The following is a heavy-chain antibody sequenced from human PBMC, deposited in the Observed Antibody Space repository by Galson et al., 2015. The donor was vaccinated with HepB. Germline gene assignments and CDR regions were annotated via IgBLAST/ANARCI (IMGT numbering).Heavy chain of an antibody. CDR2: INPNSGGT. Sequence: SVKVSCKASGYTFTGYYMHWVRQAPGQGLEWMGWINPNSGGTNYAQKFQGRVTMIRDTSISTAYMELSRLRSDDTAVYYCAREGGYCSSTSCYAGGFDPWGQGTLVTVSS. J-gene: IGHJ5*02. D-gene: IGHD2-2*01. CDR3: AREGGYCSSTSCYAGGFDP. CDR1: GYTFTGYY. V-gene: IGHV1-2*02.